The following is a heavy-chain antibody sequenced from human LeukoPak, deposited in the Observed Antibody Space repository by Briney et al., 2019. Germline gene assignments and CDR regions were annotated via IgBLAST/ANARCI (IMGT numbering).Heavy chain of an antibody. Sequence: PGGSLRLSCAGSGFTFSDYWVHWVRQAPGKGLVWVSRIERDGSTTYYADSVKGRFTISRDTAKNTLYLQMNSLRAEDTAVYYCAREHRNVGATVDNWGQGTLVTVSS. D-gene: IGHD1-26*01. CDR3: AREHRNVGATVDN. V-gene: IGHV3-74*01. J-gene: IGHJ4*02. CDR2: IERDGSTT. CDR1: GFTFSDYW.